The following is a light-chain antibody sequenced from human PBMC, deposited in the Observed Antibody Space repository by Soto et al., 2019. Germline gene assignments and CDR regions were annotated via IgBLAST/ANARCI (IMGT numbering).Light chain of an antibody. CDR2: EVS. J-gene: IGLJ3*02. Sequence: QSALTQPASVSGSPGQSITISCTGTSSDVGRYNLVSWYQQHPGKAPKLMISEVSNRPSGVPNRFSGSKSGNTASLTISGLQAEDEADYYFSSYTGTSPPLVFGGGTKLTVL. V-gene: IGLV2-14*02. CDR3: SSYTGTSPPLV. CDR1: SSDVGRYNL.